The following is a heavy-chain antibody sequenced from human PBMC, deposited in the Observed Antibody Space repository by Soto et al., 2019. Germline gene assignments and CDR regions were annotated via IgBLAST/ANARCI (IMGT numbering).Heavy chain of an antibody. CDR2: IRSKDNSYAT. V-gene: IGHV3-73*01. D-gene: IGHD2-15*01. Sequence: EVQLVESGGGLVQPGGSLKVSCAASGFNFSASAMHWVRQTSGRGLEWVGRIRSKDNSYATVYAESLKGKVTISREDSKNTASLQTHSLQTEDTAVYYCVRDSDEYDDAFDVWGQGTMVTVSS. CDR1: GFNFSASA. CDR3: VRDSDEYDDAFDV. J-gene: IGHJ3*01.